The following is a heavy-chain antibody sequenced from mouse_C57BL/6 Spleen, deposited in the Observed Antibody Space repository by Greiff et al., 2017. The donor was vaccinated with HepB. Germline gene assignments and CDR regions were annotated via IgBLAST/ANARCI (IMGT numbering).Heavy chain of an antibody. CDR3: AKTGTWWYFDV. J-gene: IGHJ1*03. CDR1: GYTFTDYY. Sequence: EVQLQQSGPELVKPGASVKISCKASGYTFTDYYMNWVKQSHGKSLEWIGDINPNNGGTSYNQKFKGKATLTVDKSSSTAYMELRSLTSEDSAVYYCAKTGTWWYFDVWGTGTTVTVSS. D-gene: IGHD4-1*01. V-gene: IGHV1-26*01. CDR2: INPNNGGT.